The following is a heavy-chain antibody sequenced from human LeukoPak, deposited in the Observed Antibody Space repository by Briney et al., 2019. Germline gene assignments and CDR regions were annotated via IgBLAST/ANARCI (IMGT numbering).Heavy chain of an antibody. CDR1: GLTFSSYW. CDR3: AKFTPRGSSDAFDI. V-gene: IGHV3-7*01. J-gene: IGHJ3*02. Sequence: GGSLLLSCAASGLTFSSYWMSWGRPAPGKGLEWVANIKQDGSETYYVDSVEGRFTASRDNAESSLYLQMTSLRVEDTAVYYCAKFTPRGSSDAFDIWGQGTMVTVSS. D-gene: IGHD6-19*01. CDR2: IKQDGSET.